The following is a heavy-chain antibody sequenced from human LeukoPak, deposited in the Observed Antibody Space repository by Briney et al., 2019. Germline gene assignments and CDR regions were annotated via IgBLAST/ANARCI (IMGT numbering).Heavy chain of an antibody. Sequence: PSETLSPTCAVYGGSFSGYYWSWIRQPPGKGLEWIGEINHSGSTNYNPSLKSRVTISVDTSKNQFSLKLSSVTAADTAVYYCARRLRYFDWLLYRGYFDYWGQGTLVTVSS. V-gene: IGHV4-34*01. CDR3: ARRLRYFDWLLYRGYFDY. D-gene: IGHD3-9*01. CDR2: INHSGST. CDR1: GGSFSGYY. J-gene: IGHJ4*02.